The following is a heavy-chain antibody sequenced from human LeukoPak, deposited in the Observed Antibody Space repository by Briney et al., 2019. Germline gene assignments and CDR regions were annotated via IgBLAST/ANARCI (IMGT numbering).Heavy chain of an antibody. J-gene: IGHJ4*02. CDR3: ARVELSSGWYQD. CDR2: IYSGGST. V-gene: IGHV3-53*01. CDR1: GFTFTSYS. D-gene: IGHD6-19*01. Sequence: GGSLRLSCAASGFTFTSYSMNWVRQAPGKGLEWVSVIYSGGSTYYADSVKGRFTISRDNSKNTLYLQMNSLRAEDTAVYYCARVELSSGWYQDWGQGTLVTVSS.